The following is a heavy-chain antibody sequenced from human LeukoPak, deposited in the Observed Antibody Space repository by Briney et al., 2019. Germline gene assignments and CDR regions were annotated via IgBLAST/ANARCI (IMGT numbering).Heavy chain of an antibody. CDR1: GGTFSSYA. Sequence: SVKVSCKASGGTFSSYAISWVRQAPGQGLEWMGRIIPILGIANYAQKFQGRVTITADKSTSTAHMELSSLRSEDTAVYYCASRPTTVVTSDAFDIWGQGTMVTVSS. J-gene: IGHJ3*02. CDR2: IIPILGIA. CDR3: ASRPTTVVTSDAFDI. V-gene: IGHV1-69*04. D-gene: IGHD4-23*01.